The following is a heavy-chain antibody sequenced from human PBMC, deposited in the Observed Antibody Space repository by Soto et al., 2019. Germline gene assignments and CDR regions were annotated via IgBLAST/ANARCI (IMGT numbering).Heavy chain of an antibody. D-gene: IGHD3-16*02. J-gene: IGHJ4*02. CDR2: ISSSSSTI. CDR1: GFTFSSYS. CDR3: ARDLDMITFGGVIAAFDY. Sequence: EVQLVESGGGLVQPGGSLRLSCAASGFTFSSYSMNWVRQAPGKGLEWVSYISSSSSTIYYADSVKGRFTISRDNAKNSLYLQMNSLRAEDTAVYYCARDLDMITFGGVIAAFDYWGQGTLVTVSS. V-gene: IGHV3-48*01.